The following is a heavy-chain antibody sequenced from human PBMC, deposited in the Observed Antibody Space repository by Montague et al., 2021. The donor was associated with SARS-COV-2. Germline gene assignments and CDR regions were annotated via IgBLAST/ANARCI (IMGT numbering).Heavy chain of an antibody. Sequence: SLRLSCAASGFTFSSYWMYWVRQAPGKGLVWVSHISSDGSRRRYADSVKGRFTISRDNAKNTLYLQMNSLRAEDTAVYYCARQKMGSVTIFGVVMHDRWFGPWGQGTLVTVSS. J-gene: IGHJ5*02. CDR2: ISSDGSRR. V-gene: IGHV3-74*01. D-gene: IGHD3-3*01. CDR3: ARQKMGSVTIFGVVMHDRWFGP. CDR1: GFTFSSYW.